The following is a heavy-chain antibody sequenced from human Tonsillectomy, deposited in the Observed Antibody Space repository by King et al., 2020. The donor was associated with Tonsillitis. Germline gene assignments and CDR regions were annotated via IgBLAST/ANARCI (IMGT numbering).Heavy chain of an antibody. CDR1: GYDFANYW. J-gene: IGHJ4*02. CDR3: ARLTISSAWAFDS. D-gene: IGHD4/OR15-4a*01. V-gene: IGHV5-10-1*03. CDR2: IDPSDSYT. Sequence: EVQLVESGAEVRKPGESLRISCKGSGYDFANYWINWVRQRPGKGLEWMARIDPSDSYTKYSPSFQGQATVSADKSISTAYLQWSSPKASDTATYYCARLTISSAWAFDSWGQGTLVTVSS.